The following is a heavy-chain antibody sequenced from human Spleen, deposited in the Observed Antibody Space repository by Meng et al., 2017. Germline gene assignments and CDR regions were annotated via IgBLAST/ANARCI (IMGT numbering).Heavy chain of an antibody. J-gene: IGHJ4*02. CDR1: GFTFSNAW. CDR2: IISGGTST. V-gene: IGHV3-23*01. Sequence: GESLKISCAASGFTFSNAWMSWVRQAPGKGLEWVSGIISGGTSTYYADSVRGRFTISRDNSKNTLYLQMNSLRTEDTAIYFCAKAYSGSYGLYYFDFWGQGALVTVSS. CDR3: AKAYSGSYGLYYFDF. D-gene: IGHD1-26*01.